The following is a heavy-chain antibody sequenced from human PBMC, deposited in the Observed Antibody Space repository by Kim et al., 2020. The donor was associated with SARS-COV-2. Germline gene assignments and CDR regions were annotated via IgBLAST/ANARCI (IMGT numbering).Heavy chain of an antibody. CDR3: ATSIAAAGPFDY. CDR2: IYYGGST. Sequence: QTLSLTCTVSGGSISSGGYYWSWIRQHPGKGLEWIGYIYYGGSTYYNPSLKSRVTISVDTSKNQFSLKLSSVTAADTAVYYCATSIAAAGPFDYWGQGTLVTVSS. V-gene: IGHV4-31*03. J-gene: IGHJ4*02. D-gene: IGHD6-13*01. CDR1: GGSISSGGYY.